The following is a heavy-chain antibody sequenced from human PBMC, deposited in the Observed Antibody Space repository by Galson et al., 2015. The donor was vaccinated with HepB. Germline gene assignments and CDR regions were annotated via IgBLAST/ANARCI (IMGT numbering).Heavy chain of an antibody. V-gene: IGHV1-69*13. CDR3: ASVYGDPPPDYYYYGMDV. J-gene: IGHJ6*02. D-gene: IGHD4-17*01. CDR2: IIPIFGTA. Sequence: SVKVSCKASGGTFSSYAISWVRQAPGQGLEWMGGIIPIFGTANYAQKFQGRVTITADESTSTAYMELSSLRSEDTAVYYCASVYGDPPPDYYYYGMDVWGQGTTVTVSS. CDR1: GGTFSSYA.